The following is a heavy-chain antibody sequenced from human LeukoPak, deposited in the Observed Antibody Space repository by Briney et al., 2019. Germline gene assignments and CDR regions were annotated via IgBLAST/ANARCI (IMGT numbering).Heavy chain of an antibody. J-gene: IGHJ4*02. CDR3: ARMHYFDY. CDR1: GFTFSTYS. Sequence: GGPLRLSRAASGFTFSTYSMNWVRQVPGMELEWVSYISSSSSTIFYADSVKGRFTISRDNAKNSLYLQMNSLRDEDTAVYYCARMHYFDYWGQGTLVTVSS. V-gene: IGHV3-48*02. CDR2: ISSSSSTI.